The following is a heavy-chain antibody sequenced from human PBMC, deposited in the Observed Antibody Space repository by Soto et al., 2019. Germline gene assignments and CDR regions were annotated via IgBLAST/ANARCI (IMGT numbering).Heavy chain of an antibody. CDR1: GFPFSTYS. CDR3: ARGGGDYYASDS. J-gene: IGHJ4*02. D-gene: IGHD4-17*01. CDR2: ITGSSKYT. V-gene: IGHV3-21*01. Sequence: GGSLRLSCAASGFPFSTYSLNWVRQAPGKGLEWVSSITGSSKYTFYADSVKGRFTISRDNAKSSLYLVMNSLRAEDTAVYYCARGGGDYYASDSWGQGTLVTVSS.